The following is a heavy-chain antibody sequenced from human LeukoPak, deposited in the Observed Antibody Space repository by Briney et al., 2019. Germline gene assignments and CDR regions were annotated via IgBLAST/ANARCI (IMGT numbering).Heavy chain of an antibody. D-gene: IGHD3-22*01. V-gene: IGHV3-23*01. Sequence: GGSLRLSCAASGFTFSSYAMSWVRQAPGKGLEWVSAISGSGGSTYYADSVKGRFTISRDNSKNTLYLQMNSLRAEDTAVYYCAKGDTYYYDSSGYTFDYWGQGTQVTVSS. CDR2: ISGSGGST. CDR1: GFTFSSYA. J-gene: IGHJ4*02. CDR3: AKGDTYYYDSSGYTFDY.